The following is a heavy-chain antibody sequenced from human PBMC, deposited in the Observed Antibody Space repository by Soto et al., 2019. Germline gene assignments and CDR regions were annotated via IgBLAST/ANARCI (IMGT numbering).Heavy chain of an antibody. J-gene: IGHJ4*02. Sequence: GESLRLSCAACGFTFSNAWMSWVSQAPGKWVEWVGRIKSKTDGGTTDYAAPVKGRFTISRDYSKNTLYLQMNSLKTEDTAVYYCTPDRFVEWELVDFFDYWGQGTLVTVSS. CDR3: TPDRFVEWELVDFFDY. CDR2: IKSKTDGGTT. D-gene: IGHD1-26*01. CDR1: GFTFSNAW. V-gene: IGHV3-15*01.